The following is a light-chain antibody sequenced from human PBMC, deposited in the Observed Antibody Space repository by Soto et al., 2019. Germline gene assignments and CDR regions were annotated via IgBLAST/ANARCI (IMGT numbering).Light chain of an antibody. CDR1: HSISTN. J-gene: IGKJ1*01. V-gene: IGKV3-15*01. CDR2: GAS. CDR3: QQYDKWPRT. Sequence: EIIMTQSPATLSVSPGEGATLSCRTSHSISTNLAWYQHKRGQSPRLLVYGASTRATGVPARFTAGGSGTEFTLTISSLQSDDLAVYYCQQYDKWPRTFGQGTKVEIK.